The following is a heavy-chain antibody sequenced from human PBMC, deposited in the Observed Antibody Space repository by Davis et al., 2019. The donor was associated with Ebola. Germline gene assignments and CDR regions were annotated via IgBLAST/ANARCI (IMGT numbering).Heavy chain of an antibody. D-gene: IGHD3-22*01. Sequence: ASVKVSCKASGGTFSSYTISWVRQAPGQGLEWMGWISAYNGNTNYAQKLQGRVTMTTDTSTSTAYMELRSLRSEDTAVYYCARVSYYYDSSGYYRPTTEYFQHWGQGTLVTVSS. J-gene: IGHJ1*01. CDR1: GGTFSSYT. CDR3: ARVSYYYDSSGYYRPTTEYFQH. CDR2: ISAYNGNT. V-gene: IGHV1-18*01.